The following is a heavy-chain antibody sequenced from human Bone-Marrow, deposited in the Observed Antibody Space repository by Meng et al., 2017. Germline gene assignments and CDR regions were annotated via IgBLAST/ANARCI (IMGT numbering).Heavy chain of an antibody. Sequence: QVQLVESGGGLVKPGGSLRLSCAASGFTFSDYYMSWIRQAPGKGLEWVSYISSSGSTIYYADSVKGRFTISRDNSKDTVFLQMNSLRIEDTAVYYCAREIGGTTPDYWGQGTLVTVSS. CDR2: ISSSGSTI. V-gene: IGHV3-11*04. CDR3: AREIGGTTPDY. J-gene: IGHJ4*02. D-gene: IGHD1-1*01. CDR1: GFTFSDYY.